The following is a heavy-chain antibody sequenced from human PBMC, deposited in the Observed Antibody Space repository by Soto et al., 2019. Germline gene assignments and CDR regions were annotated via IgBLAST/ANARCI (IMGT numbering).Heavy chain of an antibody. CDR2: VYRIGIT. D-gene: IGHD1-26*01. CDR3: AREDMSGTYYFDY. CDR1: VASGKSETHF. V-gene: IGHV4-61*01. J-gene: IGHJ4*02. Sequence: PSETLSLTCRVSVASGKSETHFWSWILQAPGKGLEWIGYVYRIGITNSNPALKSRVFVSADMARDQFSLTLDSVTPADTAVYYCAREDMSGTYYFDYWGPGIQVTVSS.